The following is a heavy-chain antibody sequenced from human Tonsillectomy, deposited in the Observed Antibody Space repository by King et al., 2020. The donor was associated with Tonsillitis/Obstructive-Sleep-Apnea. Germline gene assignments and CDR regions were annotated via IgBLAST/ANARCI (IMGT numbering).Heavy chain of an antibody. J-gene: IGHJ4*02. Sequence: VQLQESGPGLVKPSQTLSLTCTVSGGSISSGGYYWSWIRQHPGKGLEWIGYIYSSGSIYSNPSLKRLVTISVDTSKNQFSLKLSSVTAADTAVYYCARASRGLRQYYFDYWGQGTLVTVSS. D-gene: IGHD3-22*01. V-gene: IGHV4-31*01. CDR3: ARASRGLRQYYFDY. CDR1: GGSISSGGYY. CDR2: IYSSGSI.